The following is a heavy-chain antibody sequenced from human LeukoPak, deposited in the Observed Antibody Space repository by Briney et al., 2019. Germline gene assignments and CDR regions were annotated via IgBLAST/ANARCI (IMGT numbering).Heavy chain of an antibody. CDR3: ARSPGPGTFDN. J-gene: IGHJ4*02. CDR2: ISGSGGST. CDR1: GFTFSTHA. D-gene: IGHD6-13*01. V-gene: IGHV3-23*01. Sequence: GGSLRLSCAASGFTFSTHAMSWVRQAPGKGLEWVSAISGSGGSTYYADSVKGRFTISRDNSKNSLYLQMNSLRVEDTAVYYCARSPGPGTFDNWGQGTLVTVSS.